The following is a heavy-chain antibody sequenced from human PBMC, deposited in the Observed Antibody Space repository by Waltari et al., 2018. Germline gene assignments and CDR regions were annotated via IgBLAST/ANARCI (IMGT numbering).Heavy chain of an antibody. Sequence: QVQLVQSGAEVKKPGSSVKVSCKASGGTFSSYTISWVRPAHGQGLEWMGRIIPILGIANYAQKFQGRVTITADKSTSTAYMELSSLRSEDTAVYYCARVLGYCSGGSCHPYYFDYWGQGTLVTVSS. CDR2: IIPILGIA. CDR1: GGTFSSYT. J-gene: IGHJ4*02. V-gene: IGHV1-69*02. CDR3: ARVLGYCSGGSCHPYYFDY. D-gene: IGHD2-15*01.